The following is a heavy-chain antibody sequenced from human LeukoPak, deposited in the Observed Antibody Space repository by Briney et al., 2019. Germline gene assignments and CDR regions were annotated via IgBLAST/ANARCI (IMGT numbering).Heavy chain of an antibody. CDR2: TYYRSKWYN. D-gene: IGHD3-22*01. CDR3: ARVHYYDSSGYYSKNGYFDY. Sequence: SQTLSLTCAISGDSVSSNSAAWNWIRQSPSRGLEWLGRTYYRSKWYNDYAVSVKSRITINPDTSKNQFSLQLNSVTPEDTAVYYCARVHYYDSSGYYSKNGYFDYWGQGTLVTVSS. J-gene: IGHJ4*02. V-gene: IGHV6-1*01. CDR1: GDSVSSNSAA.